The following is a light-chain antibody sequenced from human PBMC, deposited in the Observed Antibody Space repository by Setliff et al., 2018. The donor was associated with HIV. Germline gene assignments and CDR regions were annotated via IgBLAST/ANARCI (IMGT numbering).Light chain of an antibody. CDR2: DVN. Sequence: QSALTQPASVSGSSGQSITISCTGTSSDIGGYNYVSWYQQHPGKAPKLMIYDVNNRPSGVSTRFSGSKSGNTASLTISGLQAEDEADYYCCSYASTSTLVFGGGTKVTVL. CDR3: CSYASTSTLV. J-gene: IGLJ3*02. CDR1: SSDIGGYNY. V-gene: IGLV2-14*03.